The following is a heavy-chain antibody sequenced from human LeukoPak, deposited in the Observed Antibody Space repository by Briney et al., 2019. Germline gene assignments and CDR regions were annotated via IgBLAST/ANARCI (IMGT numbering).Heavy chain of an antibody. V-gene: IGHV4-34*01. D-gene: IGHD3-10*01. J-gene: IGHJ4*02. CDR2: INHSGST. CDR1: GGSFSGYY. Sequence: SETLSLTCAVYGGSFSGYYWSWIRQPPGKGLEWIGEINHSGSTNYNPSPKSRVTISVDTSKNQFSLKLSSVTAADTAVYYCAGSLGSGGGGVGSGYWGQGTLVTVSS. CDR3: AGSLGSGGGGVGSGY.